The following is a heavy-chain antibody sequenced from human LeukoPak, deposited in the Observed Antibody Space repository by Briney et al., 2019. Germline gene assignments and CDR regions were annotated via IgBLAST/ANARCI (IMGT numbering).Heavy chain of an antibody. CDR1: GFTFSNYA. CDR2: FSFNGVTT. Sequence: GGPLRLSCAASGFTFSNYAMSWVRQAPGKGLEWVSTFSFNGVTTYYADSAKGRFTISRDNSKNTVYLQMNNLRAEDTAVYYCAKGGYSSGRYFYYYMDVWGEGTTVTVSS. J-gene: IGHJ6*03. V-gene: IGHV3-23*01. CDR3: AKGGYSSGRYFYYYMDV. D-gene: IGHD5-18*01.